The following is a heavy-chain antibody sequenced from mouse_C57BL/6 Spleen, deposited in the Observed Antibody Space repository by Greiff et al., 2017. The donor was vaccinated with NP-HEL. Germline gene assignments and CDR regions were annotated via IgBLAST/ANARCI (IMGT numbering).Heavy chain of an antibody. D-gene: IGHD3-1*01. CDR1: GYTFTSYW. CDR2: IYPSDSEN. Sequence: QVQLQQPGAELVRPGSSVKLSCKASGYTFTSYWMDWVKQRPGQGLEWIGNIYPSDSENHYNQKFKDKATLTVDKSSSTAYMQLSSLTSEDSAVYYCARSGHYFDYWGQGTTLTVSS. J-gene: IGHJ2*01. V-gene: IGHV1-61*01. CDR3: ARSGHYFDY.